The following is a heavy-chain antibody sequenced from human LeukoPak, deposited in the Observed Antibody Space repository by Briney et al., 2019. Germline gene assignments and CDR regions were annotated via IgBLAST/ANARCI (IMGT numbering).Heavy chain of an antibody. D-gene: IGHD6-13*01. J-gene: IGHJ6*03. CDR3: ARGGDIAAVYYYYMDV. CDR2: IYTSGST. Sequence: PSETLSLTCTVSGGSISSGSYYWSWIRQPAGKGLEWIGRIYTSGSTNYNPSLKSRVTISVDTSKNQFSLKLSSVTAADTAVYYCARGGDIAAVYYYYMDVWGKGTTVTVSS. V-gene: IGHV4-61*02. CDR1: GGSISSGSYY.